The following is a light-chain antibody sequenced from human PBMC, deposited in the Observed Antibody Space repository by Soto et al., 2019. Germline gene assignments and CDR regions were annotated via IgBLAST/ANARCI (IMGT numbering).Light chain of an antibody. Sequence: QSALTQPRSVSGSPGQSVTISCTGTSSDVGGYNYVSWYQHHPGKAPKLMIYDVSKRTSGVPDRFSGSKSGNTASLTISGLQAEDEADYYCCSYAGSYTYVVFGGGTKLTVL. V-gene: IGLV2-11*01. CDR1: SSDVGGYNY. CDR3: CSYAGSYTYVV. CDR2: DVS. J-gene: IGLJ2*01.